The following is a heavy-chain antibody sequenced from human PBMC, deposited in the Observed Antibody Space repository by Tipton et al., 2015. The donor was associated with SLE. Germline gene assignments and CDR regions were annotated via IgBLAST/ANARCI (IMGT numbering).Heavy chain of an antibody. CDR3: ARDREAPDGYSDYNYFDY. D-gene: IGHD5-12*01. V-gene: IGHV1-18*01. Sequence: KLQGRVTMTTDTSTSTAYMELRSLTSDDTAVYYCARDREAPDGYSDYNYFDYWGQGTLVTVSS. J-gene: IGHJ4*02.